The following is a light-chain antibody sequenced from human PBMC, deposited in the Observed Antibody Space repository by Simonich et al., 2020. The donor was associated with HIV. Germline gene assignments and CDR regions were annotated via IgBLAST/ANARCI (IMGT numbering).Light chain of an antibody. CDR1: KLGDKY. CDR2: QDT. V-gene: IGLV3-1*01. J-gene: IGLJ2*01. Sequence: SYELTQIPSVSVSPGQTASITCSGDKLGDKYVCWYQQKPGQSPILVIYQDTKRPSGIPERFSGSNSGNTATLTISGTQAMDEADYYCQAWDSNDVVFGGGTKVTVL. CDR3: QAWDSNDVV.